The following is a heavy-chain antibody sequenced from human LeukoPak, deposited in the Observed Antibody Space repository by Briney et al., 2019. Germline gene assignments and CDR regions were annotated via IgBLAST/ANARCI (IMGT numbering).Heavy chain of an antibody. Sequence: SETLSLTCTVSGGSITSNYHYWGWIRQPPGKGLEWMGNIYHGGPTYYSPSLQSRITISVDTSKNQFYVKLRSVTAADTAVYYCARLLGSSYYSCDSWGQGTLVTVSS. D-gene: IGHD3-22*01. CDR3: ARLLGSSYYSCDS. J-gene: IGHJ4*02. CDR1: GGSITSNYHY. V-gene: IGHV4-39*01. CDR2: IYHGGPT.